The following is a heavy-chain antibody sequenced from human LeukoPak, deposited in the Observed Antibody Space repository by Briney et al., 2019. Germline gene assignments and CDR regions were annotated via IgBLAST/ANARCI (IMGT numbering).Heavy chain of an antibody. CDR2: FDPEDGET. D-gene: IGHD6-25*01. CDR3: VRFAAGPDPYYP. CDR1: GYTLTELS. Sequence: ASVKVSCKVSGYTLTELSMHWVRQAPGKGLEWMGGFDPEDGETIYAQNFQGRVTMTEDTSTDTAYMELNNLTSEDTAVYYCVRFAAGPDPYYPWGQGTLVTVSS. V-gene: IGHV1-24*01. J-gene: IGHJ5*02.